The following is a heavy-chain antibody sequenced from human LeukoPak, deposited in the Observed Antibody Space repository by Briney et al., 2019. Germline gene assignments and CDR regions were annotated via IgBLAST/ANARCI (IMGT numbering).Heavy chain of an antibody. V-gene: IGHV3-30-3*01. D-gene: IGHD6-25*01. Sequence: GGSLRLSCAASGFIFGNYAIPWVRQAPGKGLEWLAVIIYDGSNEYYADSVKGRFTISRDNSKNTVYLQMNSLRPEDTAVYYCARMNRGSGDYWGQGTLVTVSS. J-gene: IGHJ4*02. CDR2: IIYDGSNE. CDR3: ARMNRGSGDY. CDR1: GFIFGNYA.